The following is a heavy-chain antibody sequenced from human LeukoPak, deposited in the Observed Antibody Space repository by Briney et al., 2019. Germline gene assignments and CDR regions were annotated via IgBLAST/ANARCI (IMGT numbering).Heavy chain of an antibody. J-gene: IGHJ4*02. CDR3: ARLSDFWSGYPYYFDY. V-gene: IGHV3-21*01. CDR1: GVTFSIFS. D-gene: IGHD3-3*01. Sequence: GGSLRLSCAASGVTFSIFSMNWVRQAPGKGLEWVSSISSGSSYMYYADSVKGRFTISRDNAKNSLYLQMNSLRAEDTAVYYCARLSDFWSGYPYYFDYWGQGTLVTVSS. CDR2: ISSGSSYM.